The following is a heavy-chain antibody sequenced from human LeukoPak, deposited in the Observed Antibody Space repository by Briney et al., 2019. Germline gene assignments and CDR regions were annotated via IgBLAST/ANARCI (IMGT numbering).Heavy chain of an antibody. D-gene: IGHD1-26*01. Sequence: GGSLRLSCAASGFTFSSYGMHWVRQTPGKGLEWVAIIWSDGSNIYYADSVKGRFTISRDNSKNTLYLQMNSLRAEDTAVYYCARGSGSFSGGFDYWGQGTLVTVSS. J-gene: IGHJ4*02. CDR1: GFTFSSYG. CDR3: ARGSGSFSGGFDY. V-gene: IGHV3-33*01. CDR2: IWSDGSNI.